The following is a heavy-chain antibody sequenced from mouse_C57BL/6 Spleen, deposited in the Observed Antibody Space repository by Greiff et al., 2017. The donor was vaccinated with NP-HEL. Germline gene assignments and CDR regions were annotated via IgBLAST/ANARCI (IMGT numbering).Heavy chain of an antibody. D-gene: IGHD1-1*01. J-gene: IGHJ3*01. CDR1: GYTFTSYW. CDR2: IHPNSGST. V-gene: IGHV1-64*01. CDR3: ARGLCYGSSSFAY. Sequence: VQLQQPGAELVKPGASVKLSCKASGYTFTSYWMHWVKQRPGQGLEWIGMIHPNSGSTNYNEKFKSKATLTVDKSSSTAYMQLSSLTSEDSAVYDCARGLCYGSSSFAYWGQGTLVTGSA.